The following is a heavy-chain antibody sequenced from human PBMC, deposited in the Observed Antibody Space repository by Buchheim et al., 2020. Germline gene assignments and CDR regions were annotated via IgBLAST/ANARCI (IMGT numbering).Heavy chain of an antibody. J-gene: IGHJ1*01. CDR1: GFTFSSYA. CDR2: ISDSGDST. Sequence: EVQVLESGGGLVQPGGSLRLSCAASGFTFSSYAMSWVRQTPGKGLEWVSSISDSGDSTYYADSVKGRFAISRDNSKNTLYLEMNRLGAEDTALYYCAKNLGGGNSKYFHHWGQGTL. V-gene: IGHV3-23*01. CDR3: AKNLGGGNSKYFHH. D-gene: IGHD4-23*01.